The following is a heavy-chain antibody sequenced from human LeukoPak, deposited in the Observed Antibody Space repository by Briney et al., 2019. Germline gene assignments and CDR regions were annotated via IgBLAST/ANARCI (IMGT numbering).Heavy chain of an antibody. V-gene: IGHV4-61*01. J-gene: IGHJ4*02. D-gene: IGHD3-16*02. CDR1: GGSVSSGSYY. CDR2: IYYSGST. CDR3: ARGYYDYVWGSYRPSPVDY. Sequence: PSETLSLTCTVSGGSVSSGSYYWSWIRQPPGKGLEWIGYIYYSGSTNYNPSLKSRVTISVDTSKNQFSLKLSSVTAADTAVYYCARGYYDYVWGSYRPSPVDYWGQGTLVTVSS.